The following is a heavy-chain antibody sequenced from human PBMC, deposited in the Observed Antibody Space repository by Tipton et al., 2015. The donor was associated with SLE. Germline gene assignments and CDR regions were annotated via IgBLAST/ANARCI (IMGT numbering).Heavy chain of an antibody. Sequence: SLRLSCAASGFTFSSYSINWVRQAPGKGLEWVSSISRSSSYIYYAESVKGRFTISRDNAKNSLYLQMNSLRAEDTAVYYCAGWVGYCSGGSCFYWGQGTLVTVSS. CDR2: ISRSSSYI. J-gene: IGHJ4*02. D-gene: IGHD2-15*01. CDR3: AGWVGYCSGGSCFY. CDR1: GFTFSSYS. V-gene: IGHV3-21*01.